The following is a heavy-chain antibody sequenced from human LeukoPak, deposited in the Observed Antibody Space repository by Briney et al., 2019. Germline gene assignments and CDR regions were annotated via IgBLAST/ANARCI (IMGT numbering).Heavy chain of an antibody. Sequence: PSETLSLTCNVSGGSISSGSYCWSWIRQPAGKGLEWIGHIHISGNTNYNPSLKSRVTISVDTSKNQFSLKLISVTAADTAVYYCARQSREDYYDSRFRRNRVGYFDYWGRGTLVTVSS. J-gene: IGHJ4*02. V-gene: IGHV4-61*09. CDR3: ARQSREDYYDSRFRRNRVGYFDY. CDR1: GGSISSGSYC. CDR2: IHISGNT. D-gene: IGHD3-22*01.